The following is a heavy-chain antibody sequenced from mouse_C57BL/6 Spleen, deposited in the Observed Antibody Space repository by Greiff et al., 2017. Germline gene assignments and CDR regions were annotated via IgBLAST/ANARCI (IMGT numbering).Heavy chain of an antibody. D-gene: IGHD1-1*01. Sequence: EVKLVESGGGLVKPGGSLKLSCAASGFTFSDYGMHWVRQAPEKGLEWVAYISSGSSTIYYAETVKGRFTISRDNAKNTLFLQMTSLRSEDTAMYYCARPGITTLVADYWGQGTTLTVSS. V-gene: IGHV5-17*01. CDR3: ARPGITTLVADY. CDR2: ISSGSSTI. J-gene: IGHJ2*01. CDR1: GFTFSDYG.